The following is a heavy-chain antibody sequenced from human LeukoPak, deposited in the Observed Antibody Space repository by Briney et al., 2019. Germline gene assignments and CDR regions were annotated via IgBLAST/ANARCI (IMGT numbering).Heavy chain of an antibody. D-gene: IGHD2-15*01. CDR1: GYTFTSYD. CDR2: MNPNSGNT. CDR3: ARVRRRDCSGGSCSRGAFDI. Sequence: GASVKVSCKASGYTFTSYDINWVRQATGQGLEWMGWMNPNSGNTGYAQKFQGRVTMTRNTSISTAYMGLSSLRSEDTAVYYCARVRRRDCSGGSCSRGAFDIWGQGTMVTVSS. J-gene: IGHJ3*02. V-gene: IGHV1-8*01.